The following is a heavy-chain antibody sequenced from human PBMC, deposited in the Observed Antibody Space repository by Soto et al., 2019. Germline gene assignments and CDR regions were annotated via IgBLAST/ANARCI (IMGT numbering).Heavy chain of an antibody. CDR1: GGSISSYY. V-gene: IGHV4-59*01. Sequence: SETLSLTCTVSGGSISSYYWSWIRQPPGKGLEWIGYIYYSGSTNYNPSLKSRVTISVDTSKNQFSLKLSSVTAADTAVYYCARGGIAAAGPYYYYYYYLDVWGKGTTVTVSS. CDR3: ARGGIAAAGPYYYYYYYLDV. J-gene: IGHJ6*03. CDR2: IYYSGST. D-gene: IGHD6-13*01.